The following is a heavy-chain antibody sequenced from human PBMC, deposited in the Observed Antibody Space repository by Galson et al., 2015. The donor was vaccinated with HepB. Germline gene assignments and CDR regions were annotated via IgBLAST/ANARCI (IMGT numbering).Heavy chain of an antibody. V-gene: IGHV5-10-1*04. Sequence: QSGAEVKKPGESLRISCTGSGYSFTSYWISWVRQMPGKGLKWMGRIDPSDSYTNYSPSFQGQVTISADKSISTAYLQWSSLKASDTAMYYCARHVVRGVIDRFSAFDIWGQGTMVTVSS. CDR3: ARHVVRGVIDRFSAFDI. CDR2: IDPSDSYT. J-gene: IGHJ3*02. CDR1: GYSFTSYW. D-gene: IGHD3-10*01.